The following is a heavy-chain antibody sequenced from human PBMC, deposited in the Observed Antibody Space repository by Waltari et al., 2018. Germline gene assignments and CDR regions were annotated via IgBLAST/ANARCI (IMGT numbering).Heavy chain of an antibody. J-gene: IGHJ4*02. Sequence: QVQLVESGGDVVQPGRSLRLSCAASGFTFGSYGMHWVLQAPGKWLEWVTVICYDGNNKYYADSVKGRFTISRDNSKSTLYLQMDSLTAEDTAVYYCVRGLLMNPVLIDFWGQGTLVTVSS. CDR3: VRGLLMNPVLIDF. V-gene: IGHV3-33*01. CDR2: ICYDGNNK. D-gene: IGHD3-16*01. CDR1: GFTFGSYG.